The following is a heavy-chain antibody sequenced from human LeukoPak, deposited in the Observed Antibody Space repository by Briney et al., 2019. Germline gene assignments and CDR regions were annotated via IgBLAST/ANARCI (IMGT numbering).Heavy chain of an antibody. CDR2: IYYSGST. D-gene: IGHD2-15*01. CDR1: GGSISSSGYY. V-gene: IGHV4-39*07. Sequence: KSSETLSLTCTVSGGSISSSGYYWGWIRQPPGKGLEWIGSIYYSGSTYYNPSLKSRVTISVDKSKNQFSLKLSSVTAADTAVYYCARDPRYCSGGSCYQGAFDIWGQGTMVTVSS. J-gene: IGHJ3*02. CDR3: ARDPRYCSGGSCYQGAFDI.